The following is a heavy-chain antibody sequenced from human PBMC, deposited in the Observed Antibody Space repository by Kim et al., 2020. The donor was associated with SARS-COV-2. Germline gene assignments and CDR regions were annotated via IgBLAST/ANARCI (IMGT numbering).Heavy chain of an antibody. CDR3: ARYSGTYWRFDY. D-gene: IGHD1-26*01. Sequence: ASVKVSCKASGYTFTGYYMHWVRQAPGQGLEWMGWINPNSDVTNSAQKFQGRVTMTRDTSISTAYMELSSLRSDDTAVYYCARYSGTYWRFDYSGQGTLV. V-gene: IGHV1-2*02. CDR1: GYTFTGYY. CDR2: INPNSDVT. J-gene: IGHJ4*02.